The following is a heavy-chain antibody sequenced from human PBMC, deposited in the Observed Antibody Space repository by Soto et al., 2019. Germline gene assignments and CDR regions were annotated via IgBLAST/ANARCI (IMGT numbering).Heavy chain of an antibody. J-gene: IGHJ4*02. CDR3: ASQPGFPVLLWFGEFSY. CDR2: INAGNGNT. Sequence: ASVKVSCKASGYTFTSYAMHWVRQAPGQRLEWMGWINAGNGNTKYSQKFQGRVTITRDTSASTAYMELSSLRSEDTAVYYCASQPGFPVLLWFGEFSYWGQGTLVTVSS. D-gene: IGHD3-10*01. V-gene: IGHV1-3*01. CDR1: GYTFTSYA.